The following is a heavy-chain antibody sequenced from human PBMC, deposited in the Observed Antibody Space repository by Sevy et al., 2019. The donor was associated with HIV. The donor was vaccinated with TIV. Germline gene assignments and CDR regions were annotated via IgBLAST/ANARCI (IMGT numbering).Heavy chain of an antibody. CDR1: GFTFSSYW. Sequence: GGSLRLSCVASGFTFSSYWMSWVRQAPGKGLEWVANIKQDGSEKYYVDSVKGRFTISRDNAKNSLYLQMNSLRAEDTAVYYCARDRSVVVPAAIVWFDPWGQGTLVTVSS. V-gene: IGHV3-7*01. D-gene: IGHD2-2*01. CDR2: IKQDGSEK. J-gene: IGHJ5*02. CDR3: ARDRSVVVPAAIVWFDP.